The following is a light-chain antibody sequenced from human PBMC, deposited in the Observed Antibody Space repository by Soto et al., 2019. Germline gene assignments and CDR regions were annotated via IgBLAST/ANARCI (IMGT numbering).Light chain of an antibody. J-gene: IGLJ1*01. CDR2: DVS. Sequence: QSALNQPASVSGSPGQSITISCTGTSSDVGGYNYVSWYQHHPGKVPQLMIYDVSNRPSGVSNRFSGSKSGNTASLTISGLQAEDEADYYCSSYTGSNTYVFGTGTKVTVL. CDR1: SSDVGGYNY. V-gene: IGLV2-14*03. CDR3: SSYTGSNTYV.